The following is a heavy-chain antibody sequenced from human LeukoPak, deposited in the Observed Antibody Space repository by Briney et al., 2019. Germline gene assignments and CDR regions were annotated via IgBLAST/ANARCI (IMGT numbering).Heavy chain of an antibody. Sequence: PGGSLRFSCEASGFSFSDFYMSWIRQAPGKGLEWLSYISSSGSSEYYADSVKGQFTISRDNAKNSVYLQMKSLRAEDTAVYYCARWDRRDYIWGSYRPRYFDLWGRGTLVTVSS. D-gene: IGHD3-16*02. J-gene: IGHJ2*01. CDR1: GFSFSDFY. CDR3: ARWDRRDYIWGSYRPRYFDL. V-gene: IGHV3-11*01. CDR2: ISSSGSSE.